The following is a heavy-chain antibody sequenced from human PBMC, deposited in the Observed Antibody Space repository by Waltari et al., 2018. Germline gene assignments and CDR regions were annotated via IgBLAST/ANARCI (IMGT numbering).Heavy chain of an antibody. V-gene: IGHV3-15*01. J-gene: IGHJ4*02. CDR2: VKSKSEGGTR. D-gene: IGHD3-3*01. CDR1: EFIFTNAW. Sequence: EVQLDQSGGGSVKPGGSLALSCAASEFIFTNAWMTWVRQVPGKGLEWVGRVKSKSEGGTRDYGTSVKGRFTISRDESKNTVYLQMNNLKPEDTAIYFCTTETTPYERWSGLYLEYWGQGALVTVSS. CDR3: TTETTPYERWSGLYLEY.